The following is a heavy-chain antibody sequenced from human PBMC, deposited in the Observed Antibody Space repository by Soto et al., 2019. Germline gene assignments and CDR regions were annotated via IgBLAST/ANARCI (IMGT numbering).Heavy chain of an antibody. CDR3: TTEDIQEGQWLDLYYYYGMDV. V-gene: IGHV3-15*07. D-gene: IGHD6-19*01. CDR1: GFTFSNAW. J-gene: IGHJ6*02. Sequence: GGSLRLSCAASGFTFSNAWMNWVRQAPGKGLEWVGRIKSKTDGGTTDYAAPVKGRFTISRDDSKNTLYLQMNSLKTEDTAVYYCTTEDIQEGQWLDLYYYYGMDVWGQGTTVTVSS. CDR2: IKSKTDGGTT.